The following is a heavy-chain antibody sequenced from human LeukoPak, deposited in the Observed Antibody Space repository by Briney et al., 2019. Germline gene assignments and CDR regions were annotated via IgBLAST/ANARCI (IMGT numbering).Heavy chain of an antibody. CDR3: AKDIDYGDFATFDY. V-gene: IGHV3-23*01. J-gene: IGHJ4*02. D-gene: IGHD4-17*01. Sequence: GGSLRLSCAASGFTFSSYAMSWVRRAPGKGLEWVSAISGSGGSTYYADSVKGRFTISRDNSKNTLYLQMNSLRAEDTAVYYCAKDIDYGDFATFDYWGQGTLVTVSS. CDR2: ISGSGGST. CDR1: GFTFSSYA.